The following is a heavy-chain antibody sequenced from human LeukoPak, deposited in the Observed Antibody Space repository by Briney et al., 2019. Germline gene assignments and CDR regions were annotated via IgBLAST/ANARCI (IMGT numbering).Heavy chain of an antibody. Sequence: GGSLRLSCAASGFTFSSYWMHWVRQAPGKGLVWVSRINSDGSSTSYADSVKGRFTISRDNAKNTLYLQMNSLRAEDTAVYYCAREGTSGRYFDYWGQGTLVTVSS. J-gene: IGHJ4*02. D-gene: IGHD1-1*01. CDR3: AREGTSGRYFDY. CDR1: GFTFSSYW. V-gene: IGHV3-74*01. CDR2: INSDGSST.